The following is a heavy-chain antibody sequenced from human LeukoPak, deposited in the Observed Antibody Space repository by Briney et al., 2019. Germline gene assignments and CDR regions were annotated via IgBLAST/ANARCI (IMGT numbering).Heavy chain of an antibody. D-gene: IGHD4-17*01. V-gene: IGHV1-69*05. Sequence: SVKVSCKASGGTFSSYVISWVRQAPGQGLEWMGGINPIFGTPFYAQRFQGRVTITMDGSTSTAYMELSSLRSEHTAVYYCARNQTFGDSSWSWFDPWGQGTLVTVSS. CDR3: ARNQTFGDSSWSWFDP. CDR2: INPIFGTP. CDR1: GGTFSSYV. J-gene: IGHJ5*02.